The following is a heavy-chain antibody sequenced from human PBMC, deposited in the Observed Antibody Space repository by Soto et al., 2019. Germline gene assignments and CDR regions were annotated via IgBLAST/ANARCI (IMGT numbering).Heavy chain of an antibody. J-gene: IGHJ5*02. Sequence: QVQLQESGPGLVESSQTLSLTCTVSGGSIRDGGYYWSWIRQRPGQGLEWLGYIYYTGSTYYNPSLKSRLTISVDMSKSQFSLKLTSLTAADPAVYYCAKDPSPQPTTVVTPGWFDPWGRGILVTVSS. CDR1: GGSIRDGGYY. V-gene: IGHV4-31*03. CDR3: AKDPSPQPTTVVTPGWFDP. D-gene: IGHD2-21*02. CDR2: IYYTGST.